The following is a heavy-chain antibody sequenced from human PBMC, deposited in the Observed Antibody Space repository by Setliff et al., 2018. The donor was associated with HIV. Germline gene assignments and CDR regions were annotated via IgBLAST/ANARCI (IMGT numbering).Heavy chain of an antibody. CDR2: IYTSGST. Sequence: SETLSLTCTVSGGSISSYYWSWIRQPPGKGLEWIGYIYTSGSTNYNPSLKSRVTISVDTSKNQSSLKLSSVTAADTAVYYCARGLSFYDPGGFDYWGQGTLVTASS. D-gene: IGHD3-22*01. V-gene: IGHV4-4*09. CDR1: GGSISSYY. CDR3: ARGLSFYDPGGFDY. J-gene: IGHJ4*02.